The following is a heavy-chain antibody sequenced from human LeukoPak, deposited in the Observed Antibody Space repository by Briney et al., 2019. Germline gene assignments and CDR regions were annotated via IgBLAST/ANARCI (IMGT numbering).Heavy chain of an antibody. D-gene: IGHD1-26*01. J-gene: IGHJ3*02. V-gene: IGHV3-74*01. CDR3: SGGFSGNYFDSFDI. CDR2: INSDGSST. Sequence: GGSLRLSCADSGFTPSTYWMHWVRQAPRKGLVWVSRINSDGSSTNYADSVKGRFTISRDNAKNTLYLQMNSLRAEDTAVYYCSGGFSGNYFDSFDIWGLGTMVTVSS. CDR1: GFTPSTYW.